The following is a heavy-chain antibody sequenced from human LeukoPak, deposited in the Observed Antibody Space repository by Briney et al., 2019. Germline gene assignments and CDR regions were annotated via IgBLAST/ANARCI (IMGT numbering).Heavy chain of an antibody. CDR3: ASSIKVYDSSGYYYYY. CDR1: GGSFSGYY. D-gene: IGHD3-22*01. CDR2: ITYGGKT. J-gene: IGHJ4*02. Sequence: SSETLSLTCGVSGGSFSGYYWTWIRQSPGKGLEWIGQITYGGKTKYNPSLKSRVTISIDTSKNQVSLKLSSVTAADTAVYYCASSIKVYDSSGYYYYYWGQGTLVTVSS. V-gene: IGHV4-34*01.